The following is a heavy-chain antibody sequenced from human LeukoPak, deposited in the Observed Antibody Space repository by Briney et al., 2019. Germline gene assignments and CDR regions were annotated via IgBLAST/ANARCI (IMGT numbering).Heavy chain of an antibody. Sequence: SQTLSLTCTVSGGSISSGGYYWSWSRQHPGKGLEWIGYIYYSGSTYYNPSLKSRVTISVDTSKNQFSLKLSSVTAADTAVYYCARGFSYYYDSSGPKTHFDYWGQGTLVTVSS. CDR3: ARGFSYYYDSSGPKTHFDY. D-gene: IGHD3-22*01. V-gene: IGHV4-31*03. CDR2: IYYSGST. CDR1: GGSISSGGYY. J-gene: IGHJ4*02.